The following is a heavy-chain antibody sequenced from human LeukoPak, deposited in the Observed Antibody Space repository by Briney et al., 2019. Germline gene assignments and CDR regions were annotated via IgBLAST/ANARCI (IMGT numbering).Heavy chain of an antibody. J-gene: IGHJ5*02. Sequence: ASVKVSRKVSGYTLTELSMHWVRQAPGKGLEWMGGFDPEDGETIYAQKFQGRVTMTEDTFTDTAYMELSSLRSEDTAVYYCATVVGATLGWFDPWGQGTLVTVSS. D-gene: IGHD1-26*01. CDR3: ATVVGATLGWFDP. CDR1: GYTLTELS. CDR2: FDPEDGET. V-gene: IGHV1-24*01.